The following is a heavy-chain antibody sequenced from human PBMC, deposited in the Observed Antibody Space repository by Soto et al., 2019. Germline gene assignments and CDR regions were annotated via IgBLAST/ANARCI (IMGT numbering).Heavy chain of an antibody. CDR3: TPIIAAAGTELSDY. J-gene: IGHJ4*02. Sequence: GGSLRLSCAASGFTFSGSAMHWVRQASGKGLEWVGRIRSKANSYATAYAASVKGRFNISSDDSKNTAYLQMNSLKTEDTAVYYCTPIIAAAGTELSDYWGQGTLVTVSS. CDR2: IRSKANSYAT. D-gene: IGHD6-13*01. CDR1: GFTFSGSA. V-gene: IGHV3-73*01.